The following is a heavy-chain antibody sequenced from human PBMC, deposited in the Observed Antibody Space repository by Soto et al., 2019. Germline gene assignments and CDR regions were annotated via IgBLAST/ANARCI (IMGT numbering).Heavy chain of an antibody. CDR2: INPSSGDT. J-gene: IGHJ4*02. V-gene: IGHV1-46*01. CDR3: ARDRPPDY. Sequence: ASVKVSCKXSGYTFTAYYMHWVRQAPGQGLEWMGIINPSSGDTTYAQKFQGRVSMTRDTSTSTVYMDLSSLTSEDTAVYFCARDRPPDYWGQGTLVTVSS. CDR1: GYTFTAYY.